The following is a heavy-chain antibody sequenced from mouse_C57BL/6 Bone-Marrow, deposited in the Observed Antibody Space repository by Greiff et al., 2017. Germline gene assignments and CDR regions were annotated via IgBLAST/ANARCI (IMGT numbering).Heavy chain of an antibody. J-gene: IGHJ4*01. D-gene: IGHD2-1*01. V-gene: IGHV5-15*04. CDR3: ARQGGNYLYAMDY. CDR2: FSNLAYSI. Sequence: EVKLEEPGGGLVQPGGSLKLSCAASGFTFSDYGMAWVRQAPRKGPEGVAFFSNLAYSIYYADTVTGRFTISIENAKNTLYLEMSSLRSEDTAMYYCARQGGNYLYAMDYWGQGTSVTVSS. CDR1: GFTFSDYG.